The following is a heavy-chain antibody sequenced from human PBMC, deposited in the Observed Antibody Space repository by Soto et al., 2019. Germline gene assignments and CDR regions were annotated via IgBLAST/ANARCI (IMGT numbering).Heavy chain of an antibody. J-gene: IGHJ5*02. Sequence: SETLSLTCTVSGGSISCHYWSWIRQPAGKGLEWIGRIYSSGNTNFNPSLKSRVTMSVDTSKNQFSLKLSSVTVADTAVYYCARDSQIWFDPWGQGTLVTV. CDR3: ARDSQIWFDP. CDR1: GGSISCHY. V-gene: IGHV4-4*07. CDR2: IYSSGNT.